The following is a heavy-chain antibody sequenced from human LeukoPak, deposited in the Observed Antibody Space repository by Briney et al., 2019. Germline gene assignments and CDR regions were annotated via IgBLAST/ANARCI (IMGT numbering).Heavy chain of an antibody. J-gene: IGHJ3*02. CDR2: ISSDGSNK. Sequence: GGSLRLSCAASGFTFSNFGMHWVRQAPGKGLEWVAVISSDGSNKYYADSVKGRFTISRDNSKNTLYLQMDSLRAEDTAVYYCASDAYSSSSGRAFDIWGQGTMVTVSS. D-gene: IGHD6-6*01. CDR1: GFTFSNFG. V-gene: IGHV3-30*03. CDR3: ASDAYSSSSGRAFDI.